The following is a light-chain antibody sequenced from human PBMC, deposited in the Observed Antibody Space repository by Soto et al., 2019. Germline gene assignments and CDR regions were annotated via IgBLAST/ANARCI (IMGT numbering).Light chain of an antibody. J-gene: IGKJ1*01. CDR1: QSVFSS. CDR2: GAA. CDR3: QQYHNWPA. V-gene: IGKV3-15*01. Sequence: EIVMTQSPATLSVSPGERATLSCRASQSVFSSLAWYQQKPGQAPRLLIYGAATRATGIPGRFSGSGSETEFTLTISSLQSEDFAVYYCQQYHNWPAFGQGTKVDI.